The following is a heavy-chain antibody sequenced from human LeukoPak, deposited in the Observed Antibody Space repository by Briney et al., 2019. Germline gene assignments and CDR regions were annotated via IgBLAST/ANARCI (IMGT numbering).Heavy chain of an antibody. Sequence: SETLSLTCTVSGYSISSGYYWGWIRQPPGKGLEWIGSIYHSGSTYYNPSLKSRVTISVDTSKNQFSLKLSSVTAADTAVYYCARSSSLLLQGYYFDYWGQGTLVTVSS. CDR2: IYHSGST. CDR1: GYSISSGYY. V-gene: IGHV4-38-2*02. D-gene: IGHD3-22*01. J-gene: IGHJ4*02. CDR3: ARSSSLLLQGYYFDY.